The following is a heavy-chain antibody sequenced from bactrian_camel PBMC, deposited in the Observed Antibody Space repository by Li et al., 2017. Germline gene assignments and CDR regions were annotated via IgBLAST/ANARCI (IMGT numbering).Heavy chain of an antibody. CDR2: MDTGDHSR. CDR1: GYDYSGFC. D-gene: IGHD2*01. CDR3: MKDAINGYWNFGS. J-gene: IGHJ6*01. V-gene: IGHV3S40*01. Sequence: DVQLVESGGGSVQAGGSLTLSCVASGYDYSGFCMGWFRQAPGKEREGVATMDTGDHSRYYADSVKGRFTISRDNAKNTVYLQMNSLKPEDTAVYYCMKDAINGYWNFGSWGQGTQVTVS.